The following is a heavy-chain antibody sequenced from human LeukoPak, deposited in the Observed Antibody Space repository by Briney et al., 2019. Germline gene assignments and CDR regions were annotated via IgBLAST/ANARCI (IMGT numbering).Heavy chain of an antibody. J-gene: IGHJ4*02. V-gene: IGHV1-3*03. CDR1: GYTFTSYA. Sequence: ASVKVSCKASGYTFTSYAIHWVRQAPGQRPEWMGWINAGNGNTKYSQEFQGRVTITRDISASTTYMELSSLRSEDTAVYYCATDHSSSWYPNFDYWGQGTLVTVSS. CDR2: INAGNGNT. CDR3: ATDHSSSWYPNFDY. D-gene: IGHD6-13*01.